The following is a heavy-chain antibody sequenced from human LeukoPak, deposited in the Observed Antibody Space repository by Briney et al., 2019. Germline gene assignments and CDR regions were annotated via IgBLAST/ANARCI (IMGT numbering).Heavy chain of an antibody. CDR1: GGSISGYY. Sequence: SETLSLTCTVSGGSISGYYWSWIRQPPGKGREWIGYIYYTGSTYYNPSLKSRVTISADTSKNQFSLRLTSVTAADTAVYYCAREGSGSYGFDYWGQGTLVTVSS. J-gene: IGHJ4*02. V-gene: IGHV4-59*01. CDR2: IYYTGST. CDR3: AREGSGSYGFDY. D-gene: IGHD3-10*01.